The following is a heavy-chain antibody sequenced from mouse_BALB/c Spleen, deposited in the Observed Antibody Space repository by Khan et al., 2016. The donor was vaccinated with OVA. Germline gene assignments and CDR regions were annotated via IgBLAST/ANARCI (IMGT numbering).Heavy chain of an antibody. CDR3: ARSNYYGSGLYAMDY. Sequence: DLVKPGASVKLSCKASGYTFTSYWINWIKQRPGQGLEWIGHISPGSGSPYYNKMFTVKSTLPVDTSSTKAYIQLSSLSSEDSAVYFCARSNYYGSGLYAMDYWGQGTSVTVSS. V-gene: IGHV1S41*01. D-gene: IGHD1-1*01. CDR2: ISPGSGSP. J-gene: IGHJ4*01. CDR1: GYTFTSYW.